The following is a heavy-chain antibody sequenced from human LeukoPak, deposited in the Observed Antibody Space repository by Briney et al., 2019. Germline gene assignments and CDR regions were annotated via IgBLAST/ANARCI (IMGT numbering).Heavy chain of an antibody. D-gene: IGHD3-22*01. CDR3: ATLTYNYDSSGSN. V-gene: IGHV3-66*01. Sequence: GGSLRLSCAASGFTVSSDYMSWVRQAPGKGLEWVSVIYSGGSTYYADSVKGRFTISRDNSKNTLYLQMNSLRAEDTTLYYCATLTYNYDSSGSNWGQGTLVTVSS. CDR2: IYSGGST. CDR1: GFTVSSDY. J-gene: IGHJ4*02.